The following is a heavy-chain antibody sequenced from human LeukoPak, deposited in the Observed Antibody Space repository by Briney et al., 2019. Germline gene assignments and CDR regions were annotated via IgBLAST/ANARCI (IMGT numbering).Heavy chain of an antibody. D-gene: IGHD4-17*01. CDR2: INSDGRST. Sequence: PGGSLRLSCAASGFTFSSYWMHWVRQAPGKGLAWVSRINSDGRSTIYADSVKGRFTISRDNARNTLYLQMNSLRAEDTAVYYCASANGDLWVDYWGQGTLVTVSS. CDR1: GFTFSSYW. J-gene: IGHJ4*02. CDR3: ASANGDLWVDY. V-gene: IGHV3-74*01.